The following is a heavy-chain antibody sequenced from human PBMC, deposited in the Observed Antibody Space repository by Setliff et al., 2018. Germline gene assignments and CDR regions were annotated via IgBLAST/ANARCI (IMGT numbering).Heavy chain of an antibody. D-gene: IGHD3-9*01. V-gene: IGHV1-2*02. CDR1: GSTFTGYY. Sequence: ASVKVSCKASGSTFTGYYIHWLRQAPGQGLEWMGCINPNSGDTTFAQKFQGRVTITRDTSNSTDYMDLSRLTSDDTAVYYCAREDILTSYYMFDYWGQGTLVTVSS. J-gene: IGHJ4*02. CDR2: INPNSGDT. CDR3: AREDILTSYYMFDY.